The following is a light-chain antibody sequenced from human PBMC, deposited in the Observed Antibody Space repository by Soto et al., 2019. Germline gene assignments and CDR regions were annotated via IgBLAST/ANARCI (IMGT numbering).Light chain of an antibody. CDR1: KSISSY. Sequence: DIQMTQSPSSLSASVGDRVTITCRASKSISSYLNWYQQKPGKAPKLLIYAASSLNSGVPSRFSGSGSGTDFTLTISSLQPEDVATYYCQHSYSTPVFGQGTKVEIK. CDR2: AAS. CDR3: QHSYSTPV. V-gene: IGKV1-39*01. J-gene: IGKJ1*01.